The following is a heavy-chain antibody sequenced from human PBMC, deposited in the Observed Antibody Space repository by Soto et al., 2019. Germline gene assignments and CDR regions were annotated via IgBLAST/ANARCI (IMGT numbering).Heavy chain of an antibody. J-gene: IGHJ6*02. CDR2: IIPIFGTA. CDR1: GGTFSSYA. Sequence: QVQLVQSGAEVKKPGSSVKVSCKASGGTFSSYAISWVRQAPGQGLEWMGGIIPIFGTANYAQKFQGRVTITADESTSTAYMELSSLRYEDTAVYYCAREVYYDILTCYAVVDYYYYYGMDVWGQGTTVTVSS. CDR3: AREVYYDILTCYAVVDYYYYYGMDV. V-gene: IGHV1-69*01. D-gene: IGHD3-9*01.